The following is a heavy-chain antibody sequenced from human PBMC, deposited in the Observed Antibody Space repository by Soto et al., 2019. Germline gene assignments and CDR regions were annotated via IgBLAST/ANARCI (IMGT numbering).Heavy chain of an antibody. J-gene: IGHJ1*01. Sequence: EVQLVESGGGLVQPGGSLRLSCAASGFTFSSYAMHWVRQAPGKGLEYVSAISSNGGSTYYANSVKGRFTISRDNSKNTLYLQMGSLRAEDMAVYYCARAYAGEHWGQGTLVTVSS. CDR2: ISSNGGST. CDR3: ARAYAGEH. V-gene: IGHV3-64*01. D-gene: IGHD3-10*01. CDR1: GFTFSSYA.